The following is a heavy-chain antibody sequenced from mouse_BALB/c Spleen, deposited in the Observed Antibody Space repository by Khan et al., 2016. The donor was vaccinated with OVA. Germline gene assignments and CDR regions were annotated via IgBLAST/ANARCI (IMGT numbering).Heavy chain of an antibody. Sequence: QMQLEESGAELVRPGSSVKISCKASGYVFSSYWMNWVKQRPGQGLEWIGQIYPGDGDTNYNGKFKDKATLTADTSSNTAYMQLSSLTSEDSAVYCCARSGYDYFAYWGQGTLVTVSA. D-gene: IGHD2-14*01. V-gene: IGHV1-80*01. J-gene: IGHJ3*01. CDR1: GYVFSSYW. CDR2: IYPGDGDT. CDR3: ARSGYDYFAY.